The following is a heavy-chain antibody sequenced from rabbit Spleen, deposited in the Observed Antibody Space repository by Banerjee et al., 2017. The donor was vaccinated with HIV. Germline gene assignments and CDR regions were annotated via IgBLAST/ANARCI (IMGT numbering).Heavy chain of an antibody. CDR2: INTATGKA. CDR3: ARDLLGVIGWNFNL. V-gene: IGHV1S45*01. J-gene: IGHJ4*01. Sequence: QEQLVESGGGLVQPGGSLKLSCKASGFDFSSYGVSWVRQAPGKGLEWIACINTATGKAVYANWAKGRFPISKTSSNTVTLQMTSLTAADTATCFCARDLLGVIGWNFNLWGPGTLVTVS. D-gene: IGHD1-1*01. CDR1: GFDFSSYG.